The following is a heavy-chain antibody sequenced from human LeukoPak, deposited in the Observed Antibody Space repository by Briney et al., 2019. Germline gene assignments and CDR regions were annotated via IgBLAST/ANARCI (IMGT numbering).Heavy chain of an antibody. CDR2: ISYDGSNK. D-gene: IGHD5-12*01. CDR3: AKMSGYDLLSHFDY. Sequence: GRSLRLSCAASGFTFSSYAMHWVRQAPGKGLEWVAVISYDGSNKYYADSVKGRFTISRDNSKNSLYLQMNSLRAEDTALYYCAKMSGYDLLSHFDYWGQGTLVTVSS. V-gene: IGHV3-30-3*01. J-gene: IGHJ4*02. CDR1: GFTFSSYA.